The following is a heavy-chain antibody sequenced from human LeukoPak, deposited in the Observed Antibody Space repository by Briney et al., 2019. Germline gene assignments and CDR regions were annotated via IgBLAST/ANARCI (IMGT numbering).Heavy chain of an antibody. CDR2: INHSGST. CDR1: GGSFSGYY. V-gene: IGHV4-34*01. CDR3: ARGGGIVVVPAAITNWFDP. J-gene: IGHJ5*02. D-gene: IGHD2-2*01. Sequence: PSETLSLTCAVYGGSFSGYYWSWIRQPPGKGLEWIGEINHSGSTNYNPSLKSRVTISVDTSKNQFSLKLSPVTAADTAVYYCARGGGIVVVPAAITNWFDPWGQGTLVTVSS.